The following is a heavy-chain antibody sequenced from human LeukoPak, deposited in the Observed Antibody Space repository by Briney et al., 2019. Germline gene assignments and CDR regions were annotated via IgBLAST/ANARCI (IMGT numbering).Heavy chain of an antibody. D-gene: IGHD3-22*01. V-gene: IGHV4-39*07. CDR2: IYYSGST. CDR1: GGSISSSSYY. Sequence: KPSETLSLTCTVSGGSISSSSYYWGWIRQPPGKGLEWIGSIYYSGSTYYNPSLKSRVTISVDTSKNQFSLKLSSVTAADTAVYYCARDTATYYYDSSGYPPIHWGQGTLVTVSS. CDR3: ARDTATYYYDSSGYPPIH. J-gene: IGHJ4*02.